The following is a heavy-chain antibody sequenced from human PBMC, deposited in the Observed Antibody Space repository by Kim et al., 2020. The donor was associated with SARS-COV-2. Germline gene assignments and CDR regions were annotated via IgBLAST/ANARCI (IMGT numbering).Heavy chain of an antibody. V-gene: IGHV3-43*01. CDR1: GFTFDDYT. CDR3: AKEGGNIVVVPAADEIYFDY. CDR2: ISWDGGST. D-gene: IGHD2-2*01. J-gene: IGHJ4*02. Sequence: GGSLRLSCAASGFTFDDYTMHWVRQAPGKGLEWVSLISWDGGSTYYADSVKGRFTISRDNSKNSLYLQMNSLRTEDTALYYCAKEGGNIVVVPAADEIYFDYWGQGPPVTVSS.